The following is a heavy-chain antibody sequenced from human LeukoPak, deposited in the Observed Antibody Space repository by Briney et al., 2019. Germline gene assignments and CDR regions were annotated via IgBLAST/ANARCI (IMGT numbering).Heavy chain of an antibody. D-gene: IGHD4-17*01. CDR3: ARAPGLRRGVDYYYYYMDV. CDR1: GGSFGGYY. Sequence: SETLSLTCAVYGGSFGGYYWSWIRQPPGKGLEWSGEINHSGSTNYNPSLKSRVTISVDTSKNQFSLKLSSVTAADTAVYYCARAPGLRRGVDYYYYYMDVWGKGTTVTVSS. V-gene: IGHV4-34*01. J-gene: IGHJ6*03. CDR2: INHSGST.